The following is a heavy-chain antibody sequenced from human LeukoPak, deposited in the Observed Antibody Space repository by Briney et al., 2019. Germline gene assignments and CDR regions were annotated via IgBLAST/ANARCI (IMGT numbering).Heavy chain of an antibody. D-gene: IGHD3-9*01. CDR3: TRGGLDILTGYYYFDY. CDR1: GFTFSSYD. J-gene: IGHJ4*02. V-gene: IGHV3-13*01. CDR2: IGTAGDT. Sequence: PGGSLRLSCAASGFTFSSYDMHWVRQATGKGLEWVSAIGTAGDTYYPGSVKGRFTISRENAKNSLYLQMNSLRAGDTAVYYCTRGGLDILTGYYYFDYWGQGTLVTVSS.